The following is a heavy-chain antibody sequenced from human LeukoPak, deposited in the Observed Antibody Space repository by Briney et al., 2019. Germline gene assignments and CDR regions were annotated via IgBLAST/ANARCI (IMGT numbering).Heavy chain of an antibody. V-gene: IGHV3-43*01. CDR2: INRRGHT. CDR1: GFTFDRFT. J-gene: IGHJ4*02. CDR3: ARDIRGYSGYDLGLIDY. D-gene: IGHD5-12*01. Sequence: GGSLRLSCAASGFTFDRFTIHWVRQTPGKGLEWVSLINRRGHTFYADSVKGRFTISRDNAKNSLYLQMNSLRAEDTAVYYCARDIRGYSGYDLGLIDYWGQGTLVTVSS.